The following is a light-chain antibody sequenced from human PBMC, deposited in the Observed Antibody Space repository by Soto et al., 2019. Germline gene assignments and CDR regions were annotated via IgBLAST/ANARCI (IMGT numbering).Light chain of an antibody. CDR1: SSDVGGYNY. J-gene: IGLJ1*01. CDR2: EVS. CDR3: SSYRSIGTLV. Sequence: QSALTQPASVSGSPGQSITISCTGTSSDVGGYNYVSWYQQHPGKAPKVMIYEVSNRPSGGSNRFSGSTSGNAAPLTISGLQADDESDYYCSSYRSIGTLVFGTGTKFTVL. V-gene: IGLV2-14*01.